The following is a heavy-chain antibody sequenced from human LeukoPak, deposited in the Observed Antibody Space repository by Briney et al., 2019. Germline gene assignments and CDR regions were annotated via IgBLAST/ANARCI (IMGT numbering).Heavy chain of an antibody. CDR3: ARDIRCSSTSCPGGDNWFDP. Sequence: SETLSLTCTVSGGSISSYYWSWIRQPAGKGLEWIGRIYTSGSTNYNPSLKSRVTMSVDTSKHQCSLKLSSVTAADTAVYYCARDIRCSSTSCPGGDNWFDPWGQGTLVTVSS. V-gene: IGHV4-4*07. CDR1: GGSISSYY. D-gene: IGHD2-2*01. J-gene: IGHJ5*02. CDR2: IYTSGST.